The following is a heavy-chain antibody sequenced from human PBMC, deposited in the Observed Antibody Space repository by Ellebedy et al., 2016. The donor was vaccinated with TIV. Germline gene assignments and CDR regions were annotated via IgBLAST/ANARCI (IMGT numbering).Heavy chain of an antibody. J-gene: IGHJ3*02. D-gene: IGHD3-22*01. CDR3: ARKLFNYYNSSGYYFGDAFDI. V-gene: IGHV2-70*11. Sequence: SGPTLVKPTQTLTLTCTFSGFSLSTSGMCVSWIRQPPGKALEWLARIDCDDDKYYSTSLKTRLTISKDTSKNQVVLTMTNMDPVDTATYYCARKLFNYYNSSGYYFGDAFDIWGQGTMVTVSS. CDR2: IDCDDDK. CDR1: GFSLSTSGMC.